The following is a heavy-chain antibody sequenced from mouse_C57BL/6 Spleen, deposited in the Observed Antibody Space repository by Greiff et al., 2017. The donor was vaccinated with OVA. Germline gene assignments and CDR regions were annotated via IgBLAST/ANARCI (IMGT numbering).Heavy chain of an antibody. CDR3: ARSGSQAWFAY. J-gene: IGHJ3*01. V-gene: IGHV1-55*01. D-gene: IGHD3-1*01. CDR1: GYTFTSYW. Sequence: QVQLQQPGAELVKPGASVKMSCKASGYTFTSYWITWVKQRPGQGLEWIGDIYPGSGSTNYNEKFKSKATLTVDTSASTAYRQLSSLTSEDSAVYYCARSGSQAWFAYWGQGTLVTVSA. CDR2: IYPGSGST.